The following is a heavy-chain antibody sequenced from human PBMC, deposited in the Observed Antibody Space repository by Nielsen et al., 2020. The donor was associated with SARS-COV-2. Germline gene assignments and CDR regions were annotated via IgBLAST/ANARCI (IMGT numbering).Heavy chain of an antibody. CDR1: GGTFSSYA. D-gene: IGHD3-22*01. CDR3: ARDVDYDSSGYYFDY. Sequence: SVKVSCKASGGTFSSYAISWVRQAPGQGLEWMGRIIPILGIANYAQKFQGRVTITADKSTGTAYMELSSLRSEDTAVYYCARDVDYDSSGYYFDYWGQGTLVTVSS. J-gene: IGHJ4*02. CDR2: IIPILGIA. V-gene: IGHV1-69*04.